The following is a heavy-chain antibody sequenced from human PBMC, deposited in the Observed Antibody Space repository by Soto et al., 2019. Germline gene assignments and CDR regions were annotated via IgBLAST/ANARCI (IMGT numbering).Heavy chain of an antibody. D-gene: IGHD3-16*01. CDR1: GYTFTNYW. J-gene: IGHJ5*01. V-gene: IGHV5-51*01. Sequence: GEALNISCQTSGYTFTNYWIGCVRQMPGGGLEWLGRVFPRDFDVRYSPSFEGQATISADRSTATALLQWRSLEASDSSLYFCARLVSLLKPIDSWGQGTPVTVSS. CDR3: ARLVSLLKPIDS. CDR2: VFPRDFDV.